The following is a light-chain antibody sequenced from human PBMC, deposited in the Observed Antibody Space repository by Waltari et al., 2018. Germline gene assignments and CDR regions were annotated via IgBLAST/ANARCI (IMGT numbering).Light chain of an antibody. CDR3: QQYYSYFT. Sequence: DIQMTQSPSTLSASVGDRSPITCRASQSIGSLLAWYQQTPGKAPQLLIYDASSLESVVPSRFSGSGSGTEFTLTINSLQPDDFATYSCQQYYSYFTFGGGAKVEIK. CDR2: DAS. CDR1: QSIGSL. V-gene: IGKV1-5*01. J-gene: IGKJ4*01.